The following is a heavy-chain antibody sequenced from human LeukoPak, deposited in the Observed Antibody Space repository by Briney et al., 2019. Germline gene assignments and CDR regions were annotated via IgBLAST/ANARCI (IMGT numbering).Heavy chain of an antibody. CDR2: IIPMFATA. CDR3: AVRYCTRINCAGYFVG. J-gene: IGHJ4*02. Sequence: GASVKVSCKASGYTFTSYDINWVRQAPGQGLEWLGGIIPMFATANYAQKFQGRVTITTDESTSTAYMELSSLRSEDTAVYYCAVRYCTRINCAGYFVGWGQGTLVTVSS. V-gene: IGHV1-69*05. CDR1: GYTFTSYD. D-gene: IGHD2-8*01.